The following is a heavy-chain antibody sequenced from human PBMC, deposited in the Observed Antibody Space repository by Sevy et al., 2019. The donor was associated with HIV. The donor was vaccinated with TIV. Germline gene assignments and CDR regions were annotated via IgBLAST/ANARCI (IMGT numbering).Heavy chain of an antibody. J-gene: IGHJ3*02. D-gene: IGHD4-17*01. CDR3: ARVKDYGDYGASDI. Sequence: GGSLRLSCTGSGFTFYSHTMNWVRQAPGKGLEWVSSISSSSSYIYYGDSVKGRFTISRDNAKSSLFLQMNSLRAEDTAIYFCARVKDYGDYGASDIWGQGTMVTVSS. CDR1: GFTFYSHT. CDR2: ISSSSSYI. V-gene: IGHV3-21*01.